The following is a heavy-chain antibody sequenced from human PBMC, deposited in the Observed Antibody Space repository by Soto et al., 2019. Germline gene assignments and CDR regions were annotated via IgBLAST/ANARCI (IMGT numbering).Heavy chain of an antibody. CDR1: GFTFSSYG. CDR2: ISYDGSNK. V-gene: IGHV3-30*18. D-gene: IGHD3-3*01. Sequence: PGGSLRLSCAASGFTFSSYGMHWVRQAPGKGLEWVAVISYDGSNKYYADSVKGRFTISRDNSKNTLYLQMNSLRAEDTAVYYCAKDSEDFSFDYWGQGTLVTVSS. J-gene: IGHJ4*02. CDR3: AKDSEDFSFDY.